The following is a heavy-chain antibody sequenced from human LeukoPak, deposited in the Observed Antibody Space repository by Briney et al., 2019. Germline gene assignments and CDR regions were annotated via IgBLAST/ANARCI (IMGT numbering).Heavy chain of an antibody. CDR1: GFTFSSYG. CDR2: ISTDSLTI. J-gene: IGHJ3*02. CDR3: ARKAQTGSHSGPFDI. Sequence: GRSLRLSCAASGFTFSSYGMHWVRQAPGKGLEWISSISTDSLTIKYADFVSGQFTISRDNAEHLLFLQMNSLRAEDTAVYYCARKAQTGSHSGPFDIWGQGTLVTVSS. V-gene: IGHV3-48*04. D-gene: IGHD1-26*01.